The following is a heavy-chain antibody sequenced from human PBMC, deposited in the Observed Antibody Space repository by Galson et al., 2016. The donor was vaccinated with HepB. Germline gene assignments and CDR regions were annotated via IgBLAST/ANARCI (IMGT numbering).Heavy chain of an antibody. Sequence: SLRLSCAASGFTFSSYSMNWVRQAPGKGLEWVSSISSSSSYIYYADSVKGRFTISRDNAKNSLYLQMNSLRAEDTAVYYCARDGYCSGGSRPVHPEGFYGMDVWGQGTTVTVSS. V-gene: IGHV3-21*01. D-gene: IGHD2-15*01. CDR3: ARDGYCSGGSRPVHPEGFYGMDV. CDR2: ISSSSSYI. J-gene: IGHJ6*02. CDR1: GFTFSSYS.